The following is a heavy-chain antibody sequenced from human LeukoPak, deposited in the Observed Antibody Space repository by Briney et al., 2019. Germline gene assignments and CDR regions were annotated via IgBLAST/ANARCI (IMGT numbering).Heavy chain of an antibody. Sequence: GASVKVSCKASGYTFTGYYMHWVRQAPGQGLEWMGWINPNSGGTNYAQKFQGRVTMTRDTSISTAYMELSRLRSDDTAVYYCARDQGGSSCWYNYWGQGTLVTVSS. CDR1: GYTFTGYY. V-gene: IGHV1-2*02. D-gene: IGHD6-13*01. CDR3: ARDQGGSSCWYNY. J-gene: IGHJ4*02. CDR2: INPNSGGT.